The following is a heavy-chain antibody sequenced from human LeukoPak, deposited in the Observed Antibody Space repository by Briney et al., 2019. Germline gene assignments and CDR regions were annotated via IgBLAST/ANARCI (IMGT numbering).Heavy chain of an antibody. Sequence: PSQTLSLTCAVSGGSISSGGYSWSWIRQPPGKGLEWIGYIYYSGSAYYNPSLKSRVTISVDTSKNQFSLKLSSVTAADTAVYYCARDLGNRGVLYGMDVWGQGTTVTVSS. D-gene: IGHD3-10*01. CDR2: IYYSGSA. CDR3: ARDLGNRGVLYGMDV. V-gene: IGHV4-31*11. CDR1: GGSISSGGYS. J-gene: IGHJ6*02.